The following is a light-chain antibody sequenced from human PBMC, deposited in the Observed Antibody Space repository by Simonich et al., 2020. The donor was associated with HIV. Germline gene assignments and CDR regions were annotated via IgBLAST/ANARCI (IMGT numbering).Light chain of an antibody. Sequence: DIVMTQSPDSLAVSLGERATIKCKSSHSVLYNSNNKYYLAWYQQKAGHPPKLIIYWAATRESGVPDRFSGSGSGTNFTLTISSPQAEDVALYYCQQYYSTPPTFGQGTKVEIK. CDR2: WAA. CDR1: HSVLYNSNNKYY. J-gene: IGKJ1*01. CDR3: QQYYSTPPT. V-gene: IGKV4-1*01.